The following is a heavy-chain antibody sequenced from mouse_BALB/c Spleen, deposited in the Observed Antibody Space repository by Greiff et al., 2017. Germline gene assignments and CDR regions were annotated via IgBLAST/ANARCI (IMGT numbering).Heavy chain of an antibody. D-gene: IGHD1-1*01. Sequence: LQQPGSELVRPGASVKLSCKASGYTFTSYWMHWVKQRHGQGLEWIGNIYPGSGSTNYDEKFKSKGTLTVDTSSSTAYMHLSSLTSEDSAVYYCTRSKVVHCDYWGEGTTLTVSS. J-gene: IGHJ2*01. CDR1: GYTFTSYW. V-gene: IGHV1S22*01. CDR3: TRSKVVHCDY. CDR2: IYPGSGST.